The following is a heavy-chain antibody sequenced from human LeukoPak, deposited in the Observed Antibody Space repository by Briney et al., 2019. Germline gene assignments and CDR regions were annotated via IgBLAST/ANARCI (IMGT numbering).Heavy chain of an antibody. D-gene: IGHD4-17*01. CDR1: GFTFSSYW. V-gene: IGHV3-74*01. J-gene: IGHJ3*02. CDR3: ANRVFDYGDYISPYAFDI. Sequence: PGGSLRLSCAASGFTFSSYWMHWVRQAPGKGLVWVSRINSDGSSTSYADSVKGRFTISRDNAKNTLYLQMNSLRAEDTAVYYCANRVFDYGDYISPYAFDIWGQGTMVTVSS. CDR2: INSDGSST.